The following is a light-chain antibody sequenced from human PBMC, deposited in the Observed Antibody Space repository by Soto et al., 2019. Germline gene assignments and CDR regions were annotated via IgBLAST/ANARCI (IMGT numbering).Light chain of an antibody. CDR3: AAWDDKLYVV. CDR2: WNN. Sequence: QLVLTQPPSASGTPGQRVTISCSGSSSNIGRNYVSWYQQLPGTAPKLLIYWNNQRPSGVSDRFSGSKSGTSASLAISGLRSEDEADYYCAAWDDKLYVVFGGGTKLTVL. V-gene: IGLV1-47*01. CDR1: SSNIGRNY. J-gene: IGLJ2*01.